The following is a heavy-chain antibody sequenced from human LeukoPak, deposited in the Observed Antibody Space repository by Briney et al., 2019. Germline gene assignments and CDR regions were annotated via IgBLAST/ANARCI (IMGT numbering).Heavy chain of an antibody. CDR1: GGSISISSYY. V-gene: IGHV4-39*01. D-gene: IGHD3-10*01. CDR3: ARLSGITMVRDFDY. Sequence: PSETLSLTCTVSGGSISISSYYWRWIRQPPGKGLVWIGSIYYSGSTYYNPSLKSRVTISVDTSKTQSSLKLSSVTAADTAVYYCARLSGITMVRDFDYWGQGTLVTVSS. J-gene: IGHJ4*02. CDR2: IYYSGST.